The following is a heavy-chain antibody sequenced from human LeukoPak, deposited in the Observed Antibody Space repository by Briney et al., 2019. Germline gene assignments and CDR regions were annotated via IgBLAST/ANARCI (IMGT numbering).Heavy chain of an antibody. D-gene: IGHD2-21*02. Sequence: ASVKVSCKASGYTFTSYAMHWVRQAPGQRLECMGWINTGNGNTTYSQKFQGRVTITRDTSASTAYMDLSSLRSEDTAVYYCARNTETAIPLPYYFDYWGQGTLVTVSS. V-gene: IGHV1-3*04. CDR3: ARNTETAIPLPYYFDY. J-gene: IGHJ4*02. CDR2: INTGNGNT. CDR1: GYTFTSYA.